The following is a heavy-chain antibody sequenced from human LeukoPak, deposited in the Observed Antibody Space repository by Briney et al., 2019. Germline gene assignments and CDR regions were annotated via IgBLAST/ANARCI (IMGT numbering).Heavy chain of an antibody. J-gene: IGHJ5*02. CDR1: GYTFTSYD. Sequence: ASVKVPCKASGYTFTSYDINWVRQATGQGLEWMGWMNPDSGNTGYAQKFQGRVTMTRNTSISTAYMELSSLRSEDTAVYYCARGIRSRRGSSRGNWFDPWGQGTLVTVSS. CDR2: MNPDSGNT. D-gene: IGHD6-6*01. V-gene: IGHV1-8*02. CDR3: ARGIRSRRGSSRGNWFDP.